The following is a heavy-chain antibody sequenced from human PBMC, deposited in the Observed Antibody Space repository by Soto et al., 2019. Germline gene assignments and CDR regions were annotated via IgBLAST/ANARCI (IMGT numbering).Heavy chain of an antibody. V-gene: IGHV4-59*01. CDR3: ARDKLGGPFDY. CDR2: IYYSGST. CDR1: GGSISSYY. Sequence: PSETLSLTCTVSGGSISSYYWSWIRQPPGKGLEWIGYIYYSGSTNYNPSLKSRVTISVDTSKNQFSLKLSSVTAADTAVCYCARDKLGGPFDYWGQGTLVTVS. D-gene: IGHD3-16*01. J-gene: IGHJ4*02.